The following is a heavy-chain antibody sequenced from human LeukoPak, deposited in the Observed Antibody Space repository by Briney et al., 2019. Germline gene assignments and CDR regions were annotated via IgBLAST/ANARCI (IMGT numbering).Heavy chain of an antibody. CDR2: ISGSGGST. Sequence: GGSLRLSCAASGFTFSSYAMSWVRQTPGKGLECVSAISGSGGSTYYADSVKGRFTISRDNSKNTLYLQMNSLRAEDTAVYYCAKSRLRWGYYYMDVWGKGTTVTISS. D-gene: IGHD4-23*01. CDR1: GFTFSSYA. V-gene: IGHV3-23*01. CDR3: AKSRLRWGYYYMDV. J-gene: IGHJ6*03.